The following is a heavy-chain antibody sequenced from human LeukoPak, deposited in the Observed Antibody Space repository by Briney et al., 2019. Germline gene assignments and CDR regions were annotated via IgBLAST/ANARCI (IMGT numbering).Heavy chain of an antibody. Sequence: SETLSLTCAVYGGSFSGYYWSWIRQPPGKGLEWIGEINHSGSTNYNPSLKSRVTISVDTSKNQFSLKLSSVTAADTAVYYCARGWAGGPPGAFDIWGQGTMVTVSS. CDR2: INHSGST. CDR1: GGSFSGYY. D-gene: IGHD3-16*01. CDR3: ARGWAGGPPGAFDI. J-gene: IGHJ3*02. V-gene: IGHV4-34*01.